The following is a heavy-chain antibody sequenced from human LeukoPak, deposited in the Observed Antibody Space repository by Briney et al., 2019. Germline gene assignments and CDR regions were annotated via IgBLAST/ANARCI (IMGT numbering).Heavy chain of an antibody. J-gene: IGHJ5*02. V-gene: IGHV3-43*02. CDR3: ARAHSWNWVLDP. CDR1: GLTFYDQA. D-gene: IGHD1-7*01. CDR2: SGNDGST. Sequence: PGGSLRLSCAASGLTFYDQAMHWVRQAPGTGLEWVSLSGNDGSTYYAESVKGRFTTSRDNSRNILYLQMNSLRVEDTAVYYCARAHSWNWVLDPWGQGTLVTVSS.